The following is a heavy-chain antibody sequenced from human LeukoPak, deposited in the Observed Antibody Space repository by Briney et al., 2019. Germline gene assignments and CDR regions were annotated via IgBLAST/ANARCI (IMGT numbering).Heavy chain of an antibody. V-gene: IGHV3-64*01. Sequence: GGSLRLSCAASGFTFSSYEMNWVRQAPGKGLEYVSAISSNGGSTYYANSVKGRFTISRDNSKNTLYLQMGSLRAEDMAVYYCARGGSYLKYYFDYWGQGTLVTVSS. CDR3: ARGGSYLKYYFDY. J-gene: IGHJ4*02. CDR2: ISSNGGST. CDR1: GFTFSSYE. D-gene: IGHD1-26*01.